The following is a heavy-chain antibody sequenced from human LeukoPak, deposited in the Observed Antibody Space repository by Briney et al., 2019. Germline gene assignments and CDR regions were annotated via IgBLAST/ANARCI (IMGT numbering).Heavy chain of an antibody. J-gene: IGHJ4*02. CDR3: ARDRNLECGGDCYSFDY. D-gene: IGHD2-21*02. V-gene: IGHV3-21*01. CDR2: ISSSSSYI. Sequence: GGSLRLSCAASGFTFSSYSMTWVRQAPGKGLEWVSSISSSSSYIYYADSVKGRFTISRDNAKNSLYLQMNSLRAEDTAVYYCARDRNLECGGDCYSFDYWGQGTLVTVSS. CDR1: GFTFSSYS.